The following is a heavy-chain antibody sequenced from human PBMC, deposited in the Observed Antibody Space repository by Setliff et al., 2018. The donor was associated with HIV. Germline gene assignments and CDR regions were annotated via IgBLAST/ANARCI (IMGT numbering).Heavy chain of an antibody. CDR1: GGSISGFY. Sequence: PSETLSLTCTVSGGSISGFYWSWIRQPPGNGLEWIGWIYDSGATKYNPSLKRRATISLETSKMQFSLKLNSVSAADTAVYYCARQPYYSRSFGWFDPWGQGTLVTVSS. V-gene: IGHV4-59*08. CDR2: IYDSGAT. CDR3: ARQPYYSRSFGWFDP. J-gene: IGHJ5*02. D-gene: IGHD3-10*01.